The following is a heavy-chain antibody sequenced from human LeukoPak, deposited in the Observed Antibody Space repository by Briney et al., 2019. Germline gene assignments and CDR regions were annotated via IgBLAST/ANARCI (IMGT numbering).Heavy chain of an antibody. CDR1: GGTFSSYT. Sequence: SVKVSCKASGGTFSSYTISWVRQAPGQGLEWMGRIIPILGIANYAQKFQGRVTITADKSTSTAYMELSSLRSEDTAVYYCASPRALYCSSTSCQTANGAFDIWGQGTMVTVPS. CDR3: ASPRALYCSSTSCQTANGAFDI. V-gene: IGHV1-69*02. CDR2: IIPILGIA. D-gene: IGHD2-2*01. J-gene: IGHJ3*02.